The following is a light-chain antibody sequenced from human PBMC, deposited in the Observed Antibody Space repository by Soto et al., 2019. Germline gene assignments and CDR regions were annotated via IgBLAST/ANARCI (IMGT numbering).Light chain of an antibody. Sequence: QPVLTQPPSASGTPGQRVTISCSGSSSNIGSNYVYWYQQLPGTAPKLLIYRNNQRPSGVPDRFSGSKSGTSASLAIGGLRSEDEADYYCAAWDDSLSAHVVFGGGTKLTVL. CDR3: AAWDDSLSAHVV. V-gene: IGLV1-47*01. CDR1: SSNIGSNY. CDR2: RNN. J-gene: IGLJ2*01.